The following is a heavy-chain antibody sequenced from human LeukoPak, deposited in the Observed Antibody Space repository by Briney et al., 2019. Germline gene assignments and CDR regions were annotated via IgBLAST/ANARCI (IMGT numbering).Heavy chain of an antibody. D-gene: IGHD2-15*01. J-gene: IGHJ6*03. CDR1: GFIFSSFG. Sequence: GGSLRLSCAASGFIFSSFGMHWVRQAPGKGLDWVAFIQDDESNKFYADSVKGRFTISRDNSKNTLFLQMNSLRPEDTALYYCAKQMVERPHYYYMDVWGKGTTVTVSS. V-gene: IGHV3-30*02. CDR2: IQDDESNK. CDR3: AKQMVERPHYYYMDV.